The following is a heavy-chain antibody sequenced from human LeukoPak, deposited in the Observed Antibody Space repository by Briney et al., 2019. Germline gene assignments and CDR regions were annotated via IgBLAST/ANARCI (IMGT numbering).Heavy chain of an antibody. V-gene: IGHV3-30*18. J-gene: IGHJ4*02. CDR2: ISYDGSNK. D-gene: IGHD4-17*01. Sequence: PGRSLRLSCAASGFTFSSYGMHWVRQAPDKGLEWVAVISYDGSNKYYADSVKGRFTISRDNSKNTLYLQMNSLRAEDTAVYYCAKGDGRGDYEKNFDYWGQGTLVTVSS. CDR1: GFTFSSYG. CDR3: AKGDGRGDYEKNFDY.